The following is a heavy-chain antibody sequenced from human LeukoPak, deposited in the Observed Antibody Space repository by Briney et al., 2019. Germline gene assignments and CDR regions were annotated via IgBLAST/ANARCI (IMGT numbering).Heavy chain of an antibody. Sequence: GASVNVSCKASGYTFTSYGISWVRQAPGQGLEWMGWISAYNGNTNDAQKLQGRVTMTTDTSTSTAYMELRRLRSDDTAVYYGARGYTSLRGVSHDYWGQGTLVTVSS. D-gene: IGHD3-10*01. CDR3: ARGYTSLRGVSHDY. J-gene: IGHJ4*02. CDR1: GYTFTSYG. CDR2: ISAYNGNT. V-gene: IGHV1-18*01.